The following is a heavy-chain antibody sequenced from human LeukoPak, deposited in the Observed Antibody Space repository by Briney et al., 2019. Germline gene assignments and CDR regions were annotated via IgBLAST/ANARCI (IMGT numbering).Heavy chain of an antibody. CDR1: GYSISSAYY. CDR2: IYHSGST. Sequence: SETLSLTCTVSGYSISSAYYWGFIRQPPGRGLEWIGSIYHSGSTYYNASLKSRVTISLDTSKNQFSLKLSSVTAADTAVYYCARNPPATAEFYFDYWGQGTLVTVSS. D-gene: IGHD1-14*01. J-gene: IGHJ4*02. V-gene: IGHV4-38-2*02. CDR3: ARNPPATAEFYFDY.